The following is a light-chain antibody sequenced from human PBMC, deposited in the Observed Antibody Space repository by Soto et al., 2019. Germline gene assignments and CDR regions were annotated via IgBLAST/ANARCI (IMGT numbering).Light chain of an antibody. CDR3: QQRSDWPT. CDR1: QSVSSH. Sequence: EIVLTQSPATLSLSPGERATLSCRASQSVSSHLAWYQQKPGQAPRLLIYDASNRATGIPARFSGSGSGTDFTLTISSLEPEDFAVYYCQQRSDWPTLGQGTKLEIK. V-gene: IGKV3-11*01. CDR2: DAS. J-gene: IGKJ2*01.